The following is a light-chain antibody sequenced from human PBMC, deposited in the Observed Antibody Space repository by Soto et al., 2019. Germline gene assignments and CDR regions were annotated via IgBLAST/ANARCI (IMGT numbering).Light chain of an antibody. CDR2: GAS. CDR3: QQYNYYWT. CDR1: QSVSSN. V-gene: IGKV3-15*01. J-gene: IGKJ1*01. Sequence: IVMTQSPATLSVSPGERVTLSCRASQSVSSNLAWYQQRPGQAPRLLLYGASTRATGIPARFSGSGSGTEFTLTISSLQPDDFGTYYCQQYNYYWTFGQGTKVDIK.